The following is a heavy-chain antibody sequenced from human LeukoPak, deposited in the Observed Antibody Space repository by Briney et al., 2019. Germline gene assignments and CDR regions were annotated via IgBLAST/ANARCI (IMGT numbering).Heavy chain of an antibody. CDR2: ISSSSSYI. CDR1: GFTFSSYS. Sequence: GGSLRLSCAASGFTFSSYSMNWVRQAPGKGLEWVSSISSSSSYIYYADSVKGRFTISRDNAKNSLYLQMNSLRAEDTAVYYCARDRGHYGDYGNCWGQGTLVTVSS. V-gene: IGHV3-21*01. CDR3: ARDRGHYGDYGNC. J-gene: IGHJ4*01. D-gene: IGHD4-17*01.